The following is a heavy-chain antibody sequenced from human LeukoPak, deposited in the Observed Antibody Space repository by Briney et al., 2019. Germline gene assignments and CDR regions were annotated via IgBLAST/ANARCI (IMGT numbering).Heavy chain of an antibody. Sequence: PGGSLRLSCAASGFTFSSYAMSWVRQAPGKGLEWVSAISGSGGSTYYADSVKGRFTISRDNSKNTRYLQMNSLRAEDTAVYYCAKGEGYQLLKSYFDYWGQGTLVTVSS. D-gene: IGHD2-2*01. CDR1: GFTFSSYA. CDR2: ISGSGGST. CDR3: AKGEGYQLLKSYFDY. J-gene: IGHJ4*02. V-gene: IGHV3-23*01.